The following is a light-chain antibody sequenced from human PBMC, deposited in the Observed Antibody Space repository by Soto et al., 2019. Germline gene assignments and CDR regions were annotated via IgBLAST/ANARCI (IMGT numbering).Light chain of an antibody. V-gene: IGKV3D-15*01. CDR1: QSVGND. Sequence: EIVMTQSPATLSVSPGDRATLSCRASQSVGNDLAWYQQKPGQAPRFLIYDASTRATGIPARFSASGSGTEFTLTINGLQSEDFAVYYCQQYIDVWPTFGRGTKVDNK. CDR2: DAS. CDR3: QQYIDVWPT. J-gene: IGKJ1*01.